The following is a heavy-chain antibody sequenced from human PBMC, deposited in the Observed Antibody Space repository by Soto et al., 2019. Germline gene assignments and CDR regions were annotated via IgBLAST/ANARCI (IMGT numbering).Heavy chain of an antibody. CDR2: ISYDGSNK. V-gene: IGHV3-30-3*01. Sequence: GGSLRLSCAASGFTFSSYAMHWVRQAPGKGLEWVAVISYDGSNKYYADSVKGRFTISRDNSKNTLYLQMNSLRAGDTAVYYCARDKFRGVIKNWFDPWGQGTLVTVS. CDR1: GFTFSSYA. J-gene: IGHJ5*02. CDR3: ARDKFRGVIKNWFDP. D-gene: IGHD3-10*01.